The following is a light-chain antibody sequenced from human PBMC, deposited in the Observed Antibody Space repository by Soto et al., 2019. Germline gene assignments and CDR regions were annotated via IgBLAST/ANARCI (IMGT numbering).Light chain of an antibody. CDR1: QSISSY. V-gene: IGKV1-5*03. J-gene: IGKJ1*01. Sequence: DIQMTQSPSSLSASVGDRVTITCRASQSISSYLNWYQQKPGKAPKLLIYKASTLKSGVPSRFSGSGSGTEFTLTISSLQPDDFATYYCQHYNSYSEAFGQGTKVAI. CDR3: QHYNSYSEA. CDR2: KAS.